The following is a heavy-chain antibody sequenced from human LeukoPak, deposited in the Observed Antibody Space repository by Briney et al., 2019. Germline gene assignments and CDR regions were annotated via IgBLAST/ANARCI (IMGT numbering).Heavy chain of an antibody. J-gene: IGHJ6*02. Sequence: GGSLRLSCVVSGFTFSSYAMNWVRQAPGKGLEWVSGITASGGSTYYTDSVKGRFTISRDNSKNTLFMQMSSLGDEDTALYYCAKYVGQSGSNYYGLDVWGQGTAVTVSS. D-gene: IGHD1-26*01. V-gene: IGHV3-23*01. CDR2: ITASGGST. CDR1: GFTFSSYA. CDR3: AKYVGQSGSNYYGLDV.